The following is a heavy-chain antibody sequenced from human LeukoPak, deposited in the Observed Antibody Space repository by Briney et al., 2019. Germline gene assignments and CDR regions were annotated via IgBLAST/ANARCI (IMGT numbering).Heavy chain of an antibody. Sequence: SETLSLTCDVYGGSFSGYYWSWIRQPPGKGLEWIGEINHSGSTNYNPSLKSRVTISVDTSKNRFSLKLSSVTAADTAVYYCARGSGAFDIWGQGTMVTVSS. V-gene: IGHV4-34*01. CDR2: INHSGST. CDR3: ARGSGAFDI. D-gene: IGHD3-10*01. CDR1: GGSFSGYY. J-gene: IGHJ3*02.